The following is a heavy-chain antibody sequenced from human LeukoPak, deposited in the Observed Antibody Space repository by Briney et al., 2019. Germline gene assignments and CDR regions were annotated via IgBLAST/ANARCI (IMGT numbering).Heavy chain of an antibody. D-gene: IGHD4-17*01. J-gene: IGHJ3*01. CDR2: ISAYNGST. V-gene: IGHV1-18*01. Sequence: ASVKVSCKASGYTFTSYGISWVRQAPGQGLEWMGWISAYNGSTNYAQKLQGRVTMTTDTSTSTAYMELSSLGSEDSAVYYCAAELYGVYTDCCTFHLWGQGTLVTVSS. CDR3: AAELYGVYTDCCTFHL. CDR1: GYTFTSYG.